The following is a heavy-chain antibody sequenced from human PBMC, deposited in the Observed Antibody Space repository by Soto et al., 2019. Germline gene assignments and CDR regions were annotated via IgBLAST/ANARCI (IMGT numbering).Heavy chain of an antibody. CDR3: VRGATLRFLEWRDCSFDY. J-gene: IGHJ4*02. V-gene: IGHV1-46*01. D-gene: IGHD3-3*01. CDR1: GYTFTHHY. CDR2: INPSGGRT. Sequence: VKVSCKASGYTFTHHYIHWVRQAPGQGLDWVGVINPSGGRTNYAQKFQGRVTMTGDTSTRTVYMELSSLRSEDTAVYYCVRGATLRFLEWRDCSFDYWGQGTVVTVSS.